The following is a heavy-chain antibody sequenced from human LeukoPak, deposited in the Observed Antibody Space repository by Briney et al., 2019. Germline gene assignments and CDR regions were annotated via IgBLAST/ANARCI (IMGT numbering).Heavy chain of an antibody. V-gene: IGHV3-30*18. J-gene: IGHJ4*02. Sequence: SGGSLRLSCAASGFTFSSYGMHWVRQAPGKGLEWVAVISYDGSNKYYADSVKGRFTISRDNSKNTLYLQMNSLRAEDTAVYYCAKWHYGDYEVDYWGQGTLVTVSS. CDR2: ISYDGSNK. CDR1: GFTFSSYG. CDR3: AKWHYGDYEVDY. D-gene: IGHD4-17*01.